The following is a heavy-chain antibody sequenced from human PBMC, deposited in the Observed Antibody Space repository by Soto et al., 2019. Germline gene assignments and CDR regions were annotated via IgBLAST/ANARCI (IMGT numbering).Heavy chain of an antibody. D-gene: IGHD5-12*01. Sequence: PSETLSLTCTVSGGSISSSSYYWGWIRQPPGKGLEWIGSIYYSGSTYYNPSLKSRVTISVDTSKNQFSLKLSSVTAADTAVYYCGSGYDLGLYFDYWGQGTLVTVST. CDR2: IYYSGST. J-gene: IGHJ4*02. V-gene: IGHV4-39*01. CDR3: GSGYDLGLYFDY. CDR1: GGSISSSSYY.